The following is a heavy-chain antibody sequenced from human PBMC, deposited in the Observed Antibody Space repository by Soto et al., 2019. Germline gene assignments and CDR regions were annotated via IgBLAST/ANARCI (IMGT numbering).Heavy chain of an antibody. CDR2: IYSGGST. CDR3: ARDYGDYERYFNAFDI. CDR1: GFTVSSNY. Sequence: GSLRLSCAASGFTVSSNYMSWVRQAPGKGLEWVSVIYSGGSTYYADSVKGRFTISRDNSKNTLYLQMNSLRAEDTAVYYCARDYGDYERYFNAFDIWGQGTMVTVSS. D-gene: IGHD4-17*01. J-gene: IGHJ3*02. V-gene: IGHV3-66*01.